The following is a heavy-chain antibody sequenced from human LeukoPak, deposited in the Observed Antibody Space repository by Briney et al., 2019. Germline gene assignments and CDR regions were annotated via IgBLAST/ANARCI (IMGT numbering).Heavy chain of an antibody. CDR2: IKSKSDGGTT. CDR1: GFTFSNAW. CDR3: TSDDRLRFLEWTSGFDI. J-gene: IGHJ3*02. Sequence: GSLRLSCAASGFTFSNAWMSWVRQAPGKGLEWVGCIKSKSDGGTTDYAAPVKGRFTISRDDSKNTLYLQMNSLKTEDTAVYYCTSDDRLRFLEWTSGFDIWGQGTMVTVSS. D-gene: IGHD3-3*01. V-gene: IGHV3-15*01.